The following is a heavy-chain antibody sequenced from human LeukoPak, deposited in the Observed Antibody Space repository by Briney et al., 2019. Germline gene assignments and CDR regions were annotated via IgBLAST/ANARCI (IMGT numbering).Heavy chain of an antibody. CDR2: MNPNSGNT. CDR3: ARARATMVRGVFGY. D-gene: IGHD3-10*01. V-gene: IGHV1-8*01. J-gene: IGHJ4*02. Sequence: ASVKVSCKASGYTFTSYNINWVRQATGQGLEWMGWMNPNSGNTGYAQKFQGRVTMTRNTSISTAYMELSSLRSEDTAVYYCARARATMVRGVFGYWGQGTLVTVSS. CDR1: GYTFTSYN.